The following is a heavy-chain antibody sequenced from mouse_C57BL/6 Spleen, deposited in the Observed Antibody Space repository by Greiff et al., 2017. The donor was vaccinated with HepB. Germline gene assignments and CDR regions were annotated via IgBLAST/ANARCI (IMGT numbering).Heavy chain of an antibody. CDR3: ASFSFDY. CDR1: GFTFSDYG. CDR2: ISSGSSTI. V-gene: IGHV5-17*01. Sequence: EVKLMESGGGLVKPGGSLKLSCAASGFTFSDYGMHWVRQAPEKGLEWVAYISSGSSTIYYADTVKGRFTISRDNAKNTLFLQMTSLRSEDTAMYYCASFSFDYWGQGTTLTVSS. J-gene: IGHJ2*01.